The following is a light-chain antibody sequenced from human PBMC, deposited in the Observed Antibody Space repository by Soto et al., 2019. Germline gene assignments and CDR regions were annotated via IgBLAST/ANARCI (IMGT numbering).Light chain of an antibody. V-gene: IGKV3-11*01. CDR2: DTS. Sequence: EIVLTQSPATLSLSPGERATLSCGASQSLDSFLAWYQQKPGQAPRLLIYDTSNRATGVPARFSGSGSGTDFTLTISSLEPEDFAVYYCQHRSRWITFGQGTRLEIK. J-gene: IGKJ5*01. CDR3: QHRSRWIT. CDR1: QSLDSF.